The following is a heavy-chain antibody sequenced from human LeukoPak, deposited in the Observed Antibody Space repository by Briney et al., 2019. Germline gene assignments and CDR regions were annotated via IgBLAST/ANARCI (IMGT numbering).Heavy chain of an antibody. Sequence: PGGSLRLSCAASGFTVSSNYMSWVRQAPGKGLEWVSVIYSGGSTYYADSVKGRFTISRDNSKNTLYLQMNSLRAEDTAVYYCARDSGYDILTGYYADMGAFDIWGQGTMVTVSS. CDR1: GFTVSSNY. J-gene: IGHJ3*02. CDR2: IYSGGST. CDR3: ARDSGYDILTGYYADMGAFDI. V-gene: IGHV3-53*01. D-gene: IGHD3-9*01.